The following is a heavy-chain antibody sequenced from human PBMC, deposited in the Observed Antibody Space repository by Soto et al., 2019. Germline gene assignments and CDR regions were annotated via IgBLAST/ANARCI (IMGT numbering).Heavy chain of an antibody. J-gene: IGHJ5*02. Sequence: GGSLRLSCAASGFIFENFGMSWVRQAPGKGLEWISSISGSGFKKYYADSVKGRFTISRDNSKSTVYLELNNLSAEYTAVYHCAKNQGVELVPLATVDWFDPWCQGSVVTVSS. D-gene: IGHD1-26*01. CDR2: ISGSGFKK. V-gene: IGHV3-23*01. CDR3: AKNQGVELVPLATVDWFDP. CDR1: GFIFENFG.